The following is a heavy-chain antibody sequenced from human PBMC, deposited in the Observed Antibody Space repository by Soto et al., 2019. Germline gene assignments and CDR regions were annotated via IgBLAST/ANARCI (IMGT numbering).Heavy chain of an antibody. V-gene: IGHV4-30-2*01. CDR3: ARFRGTAILDY. D-gene: IGHD2-2*02. CDR2: IYHTWNT. J-gene: IGHJ4*02. CDR1: GGSISSGGYS. Sequence: SETLSLTCAVSGGSISSGGYSWSWIRQPPGKGLEWIGYIYHTWNTYYNPSLESRVTISVDRSRNQLSLELTSVTAADTAVYYYARFRGTAILDYWGQGTLVTVSS.